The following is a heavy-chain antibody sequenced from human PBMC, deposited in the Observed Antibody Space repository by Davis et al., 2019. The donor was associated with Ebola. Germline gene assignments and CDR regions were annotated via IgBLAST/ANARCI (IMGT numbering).Heavy chain of an antibody. D-gene: IGHD4-11*01. CDR3: AGTVTTAGNWFDP. CDR1: GGSISSYY. Sequence: MPSETLSLTCTVSGGSISSYYWSWIRQPPGKGLEWIGYIYYSGSTNYNPSLKSRVTISVDTSKNQFSLKLSSVTAADTAVYYCAGTVTTAGNWFDPWGQGTLVTVSS. CDR2: IYYSGST. J-gene: IGHJ5*02. V-gene: IGHV4-59*01.